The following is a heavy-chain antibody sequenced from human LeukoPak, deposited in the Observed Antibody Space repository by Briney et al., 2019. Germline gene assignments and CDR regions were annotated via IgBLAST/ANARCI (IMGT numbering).Heavy chain of an antibody. J-gene: IGHJ5*02. D-gene: IGHD6-13*01. Sequence: GGSLRLSCAASGFTFSSYGMHWVRQAPGKGLEWVAVIWYGGSNKYYADSVKGRFTISRDSSKNTLYLQMNSLRAEDTAVYYCARVAVAGPTGWFDPWGQGTLVTVSS. CDR1: GFTFSSYG. CDR3: ARVAVAGPTGWFDP. V-gene: IGHV3-33*08. CDR2: IWYGGSNK.